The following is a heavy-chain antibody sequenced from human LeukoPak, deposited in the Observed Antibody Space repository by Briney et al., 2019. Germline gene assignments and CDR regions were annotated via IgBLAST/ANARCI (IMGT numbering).Heavy chain of an antibody. D-gene: IGHD1-26*01. J-gene: IGHJ6*03. CDR1: GGSISSSSYY. CDR3: ARAKVGYYYYMDV. V-gene: IGHV4-39*07. Sequence: SETLSLTCTVSGGSISSSSYYWGWIRQPPGKGLEWIGSIYYSGSTYYNPSLKSRVTISVDTSKNQFSLKLSSVTAADTAVYYCARAKVGYYYYMDVWGKGTTVTVSS. CDR2: IYYSGST.